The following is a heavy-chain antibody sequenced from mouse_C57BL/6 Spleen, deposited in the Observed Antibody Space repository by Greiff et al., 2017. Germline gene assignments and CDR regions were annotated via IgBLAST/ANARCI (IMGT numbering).Heavy chain of an antibody. V-gene: IGHV5-16*02. D-gene: IGHD3-2*02. CDR1: GFTFSDYY. CDR3: ARRAAQATCFDY. Sequence: EVKLVESEGGLVQPGSSMKLSCTASGFTFSDYYMAWVRQVPEKGLEWVANINYDGSSTYYLDSLKSRFIISRDNAKNILYLQMSSLKSEDTATYYCARRAAQATCFDYWGQGTTLTVSS. CDR2: INYDGSST. J-gene: IGHJ2*01.